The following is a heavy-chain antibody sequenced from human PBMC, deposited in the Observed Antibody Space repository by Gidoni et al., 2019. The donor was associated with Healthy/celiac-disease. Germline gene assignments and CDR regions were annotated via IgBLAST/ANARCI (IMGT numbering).Heavy chain of an antibody. CDR2: IYHSGST. CDR3: ARGSNYDFWSGYYFDY. D-gene: IGHD3-3*01. V-gene: IGHV4-38-2*01. J-gene: IGHJ4*02. Sequence: QVQLQESGPGLVKPSETLSLTCAVSGYSISSGSYWGWIRQPPGKGLEWIGSIYHSGSTYYNPSLKSRVTISVDTSKNQFSLKLSSVTAADTAVYYCARGSNYDFWSGYYFDYWGQGTLVTVSS. CDR1: GYSISSGSY.